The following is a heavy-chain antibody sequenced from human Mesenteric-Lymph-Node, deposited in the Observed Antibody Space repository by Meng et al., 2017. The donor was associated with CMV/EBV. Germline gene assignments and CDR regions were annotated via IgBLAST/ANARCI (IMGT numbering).Heavy chain of an antibody. V-gene: IGHV1-46*01. Sequence: QLPLVQFGAEVKKPGASVQFSCRASGPIFSTSNIHLVRQAPGQGLEWMGVINAIIGGTDYTQKFQCRVTMTRVTSTSTSYLELSSLTSEDTAVYFCESGSDIRGVIADYWGQGTLVTVSS. CDR3: ESGSDIRGVIADY. D-gene: IGHD3-10*01. CDR2: INAIIGGT. J-gene: IGHJ4*02. CDR1: GPIFSTSN.